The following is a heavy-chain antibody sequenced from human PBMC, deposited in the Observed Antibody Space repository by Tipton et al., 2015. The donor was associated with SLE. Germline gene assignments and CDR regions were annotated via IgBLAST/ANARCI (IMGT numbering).Heavy chain of an antibody. Sequence: SLRLSCAASGFTFSSYAMSWVRQAPGKGLGWVSAISGSGGSTYNADSVKGRFTISRDNSKNTLYLQMNSLRAEDTAVYYCAKDGTDSYYDSSGYPSWFDPWGQGTLVTVSS. CDR2: ISGSGGST. D-gene: IGHD3-22*01. V-gene: IGHV3-23*01. CDR1: GFTFSSYA. CDR3: AKDGTDSYYDSSGYPSWFDP. J-gene: IGHJ5*02.